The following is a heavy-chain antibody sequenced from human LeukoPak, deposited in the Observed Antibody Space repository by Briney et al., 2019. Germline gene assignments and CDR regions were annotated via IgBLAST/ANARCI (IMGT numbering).Heavy chain of an antibody. CDR2: ISSSSSTI. J-gene: IGHJ1*01. CDR1: GFTFSSYS. V-gene: IGHV3-48*01. Sequence: GGSLRLSCAASGFTFSSYSMNWVRQAPGKGLEWVSYISSSSSTIYYADSVKGRFTISRDNSKNTLYLQMNSLRAEDTAVYYCAKVRWYQLLYGDFQHWGQGTLVTVSS. D-gene: IGHD2-2*02. CDR3: AKVRWYQLLYGDFQH.